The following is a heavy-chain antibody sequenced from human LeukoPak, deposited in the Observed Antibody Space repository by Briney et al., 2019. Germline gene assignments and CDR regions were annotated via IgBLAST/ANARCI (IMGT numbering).Heavy chain of an antibody. V-gene: IGHV3-53*01. CDR2: IYRAGNT. CDR1: GFTVSSNY. CDR3: AREHTAMSDAFDI. J-gene: IGHJ3*02. Sequence: GGSLRLSCAASGFTVSSNYMTWVRQAPGKGLEWVSVIYRAGNTYYPDSVKGRFTISRDNAKNSLYLQMNSLRAEDTAVYYCAREHTAMSDAFDIWGQGTMVTVSS. D-gene: IGHD5-18*01.